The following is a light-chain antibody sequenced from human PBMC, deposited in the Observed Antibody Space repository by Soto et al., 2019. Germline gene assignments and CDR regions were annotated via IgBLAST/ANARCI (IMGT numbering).Light chain of an antibody. CDR2: GAS. Sequence: IVMTHAPSTLSVSPLERATLSCRSSQSVSSNLAWYQQKPGQAPRLLIYGASTRATGIPARFSGSGSGTEFTLTISSLQSEDYAVYYCHQYNNWPPWTFGQGTKVDIK. CDR3: HQYNNWPPWT. J-gene: IGKJ1*01. V-gene: IGKV3-15*01. CDR1: QSVSSN.